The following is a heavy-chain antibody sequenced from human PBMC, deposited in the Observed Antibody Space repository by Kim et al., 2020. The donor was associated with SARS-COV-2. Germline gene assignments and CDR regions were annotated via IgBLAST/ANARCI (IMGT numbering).Heavy chain of an antibody. Sequence: SNYNPSLKRRVTLSVDTPKNQFSLQLSSVTAADTAVYYCERGHFNYRFDPWGQGTLVTVSS. J-gene: IGHJ5*02. CDR3: ERGHFNYRFDP. V-gene: IGHV4-34*09. D-gene: IGHD3-10*01. CDR2: S.